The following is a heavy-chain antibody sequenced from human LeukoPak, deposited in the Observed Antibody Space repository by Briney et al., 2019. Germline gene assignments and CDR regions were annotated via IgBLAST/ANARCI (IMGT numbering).Heavy chain of an antibody. D-gene: IGHD5-24*01. CDR1: GYSFTSYW. Sequence: GESLKISCKGSGYSFTSYWIGWVRQMPGKSLEWMGIIYPGDSDTRYSPSFQGQVTISVDKSISTAYLQWSSLKAWDTAMYYCARRGRDGYNLWYFDYWGQGTLVTVSS. CDR2: IYPGDSDT. J-gene: IGHJ4*02. CDR3: ARRGRDGYNLWYFDY. V-gene: IGHV5-51*01.